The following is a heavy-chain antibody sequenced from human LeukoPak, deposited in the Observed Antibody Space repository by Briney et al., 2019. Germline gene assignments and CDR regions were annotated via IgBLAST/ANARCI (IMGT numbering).Heavy chain of an antibody. CDR2: ISHVGSNK. Sequence: GRSLRLSCAASGFTFSSFVMHWVRQAPGKGLEWVAVISHVGSNKYYADSVQGRFSISRDNSKNTLYLQMNSLRAEDTAVYYCARDREAAAVSWGQGTLVTVSS. CDR3: ARDREAAAVS. J-gene: IGHJ5*02. CDR1: GFTFSSFV. D-gene: IGHD6-13*01. V-gene: IGHV3-30-3*01.